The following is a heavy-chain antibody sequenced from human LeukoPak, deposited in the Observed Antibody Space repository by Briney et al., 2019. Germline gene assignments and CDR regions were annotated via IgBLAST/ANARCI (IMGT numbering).Heavy chain of an antibody. J-gene: IGHJ3*02. V-gene: IGHV4-38-2*01. Sequence: SETLSLTCSVSGYSISSGYFWGWIRQPPGKGLEWIGTIYHGGDTYYNPSLKSRVIMSVDTSKNQFSLNLTSVTAEDTAVYYCARPYSSSEAFDIWGQGTRVTVSS. CDR1: GYSISSGYF. CDR3: ARPYSSSEAFDI. CDR2: IYHGGDT. D-gene: IGHD6-13*01.